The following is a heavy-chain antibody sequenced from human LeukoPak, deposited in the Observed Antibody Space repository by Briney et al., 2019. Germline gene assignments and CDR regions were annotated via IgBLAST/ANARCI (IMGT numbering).Heavy chain of an antibody. J-gene: IGHJ4*02. D-gene: IGHD3-22*01. CDR3: ARDFHSYHSSGLVSHFVY. CDR2: IYTSGTT. Sequence: SETLALTCTVSGDSIGSYYWSWIRQPAGKVLEWIGHIYTSGTTKYNRSLKSRVTMSVDKSKSRFSLQLNSVAAADTAIYYCARDFHSYHSSGLVSHFVYWGQGTLVTVSS. V-gene: IGHV4-4*07. CDR1: GDSIGSYY.